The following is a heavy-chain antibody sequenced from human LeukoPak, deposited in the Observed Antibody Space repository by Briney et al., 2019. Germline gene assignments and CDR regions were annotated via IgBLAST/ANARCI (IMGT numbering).Heavy chain of an antibody. CDR1: GFTFSSYS. CDR3: ARGYGSGGIDY. V-gene: IGHV3-21*01. J-gene: IGHJ4*02. CDR2: ISSSSSYI. Sequence: GGSLRLSCAASGFTFSSYSMKWVRQAPGKGLEWVSSISSSSSYIYYADSVKGRFTISRDNAKNSLYLQMNSLRAEDTAVYYCARGYGSGGIDYWGQGTLVTVSS. D-gene: IGHD3-10*01.